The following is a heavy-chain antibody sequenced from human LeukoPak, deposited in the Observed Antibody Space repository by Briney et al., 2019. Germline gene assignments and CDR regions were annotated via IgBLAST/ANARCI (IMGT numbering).Heavy chain of an antibody. D-gene: IGHD6-19*01. J-gene: IGHJ6*03. CDR3: AKVVSVKESSGWYTVSYYYYMDV. V-gene: IGHV3-53*01. Sequence: GGSLRLSCAASGFTVSSYYMNWVRQAPGKELEWVSVIYTGGGRYYADSVRGRFTISRDTSKNMVFLQMNSLRVEDTAVYYCAKVVSVKESSGWYTVSYYYYMDVWGKGTTVTVSS. CDR1: GFTVSSYY. CDR2: IYTGGGR.